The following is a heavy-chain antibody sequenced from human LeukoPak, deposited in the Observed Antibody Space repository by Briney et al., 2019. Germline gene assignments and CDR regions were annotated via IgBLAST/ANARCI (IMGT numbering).Heavy chain of an antibody. J-gene: IGHJ6*02. V-gene: IGHV1-46*01. CDR2: INPSGGST. CDR1: GYTFTSYY. D-gene: IGHD6-13*01. Sequence: GASVKVSCKASGYTFTSYYMHWVRQAPGQGLEWLGIINPSGGSTSYAQKFQGRVTMTRDTSTSTVYMELSSLRSEDTAVYYCASPSYSSSSYYGMDVWGQGNTVTVSS. CDR3: ASPSYSSSSYYGMDV.